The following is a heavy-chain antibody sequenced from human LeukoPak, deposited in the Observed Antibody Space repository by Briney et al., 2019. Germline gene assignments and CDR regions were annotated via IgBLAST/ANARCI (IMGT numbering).Heavy chain of an antibody. J-gene: IGHJ5*02. CDR2: ISYDGSNK. V-gene: IGHV3-30*04. D-gene: IGHD5-18*01. CDR3: ARAAYSYGYGGFDP. Sequence: GGSLRLSCAASGFTFSSYAMHWVRQAPGKGLEWVAVISYDGSNKYYADSVKGRFPISRDNSKNTLYLQMNSLRAEDTAVYYCARAAYSYGYGGFDPWGQGTLVTVSS. CDR1: GFTFSSYA.